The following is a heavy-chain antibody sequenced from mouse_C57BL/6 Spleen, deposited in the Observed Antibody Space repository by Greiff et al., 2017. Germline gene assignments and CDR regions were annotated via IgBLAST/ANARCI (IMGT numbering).Heavy chain of an antibody. V-gene: IGHV1-69*01. CDR3: ARRVSSYPYYAMYY. CDR1: GYTFTSYW. D-gene: IGHD1-1*01. Sequence: QVQLQQPGAELVMPGASVKLSCKASGYTFTSYWMHWVKQRPGQGLEWIGEIDPSDSYTNYNQKFKGKSTLTVDKSSSTAYMQLSSLTSEDSAVYYCARRVSSYPYYAMYYWGQGTSVTVSS. CDR2: IDPSDSYT. J-gene: IGHJ4*01.